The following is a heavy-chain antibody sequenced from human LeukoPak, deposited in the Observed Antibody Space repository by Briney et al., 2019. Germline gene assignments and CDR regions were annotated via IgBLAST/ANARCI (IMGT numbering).Heavy chain of an antibody. Sequence: PSETLSLTCTVSGGSISSYYWSWIRQPPGKGLEWIGYIYYSGSTNYNPSLKSRVTISADTSKNQFSLKLSSVTAADTAVYYCARDYSRWFDPWGQGTLVTVSS. J-gene: IGHJ5*02. D-gene: IGHD4-11*01. CDR2: IYYSGST. CDR3: ARDYSRWFDP. CDR1: GGSISSYY. V-gene: IGHV4-59*01.